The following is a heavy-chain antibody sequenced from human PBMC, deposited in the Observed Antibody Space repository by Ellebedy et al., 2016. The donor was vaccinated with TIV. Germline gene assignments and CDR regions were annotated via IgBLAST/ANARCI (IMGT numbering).Heavy chain of an antibody. CDR2: IDCTDDK. CDR1: GFSLSTCEMS. V-gene: IGHV2-70*01. CDR3: ARTRRASGTYPEDFDY. Sequence: SGPTLVKPTQTLTLTCTSSGFSLSTCEMSVSWIRQPPGKALEWLAVIDCTDDKYYSTSLKTRLTISKDTSKNQVVLTMTNMDPVDTATYYCARTRRASGTYPEDFDYWGQGTLVTVSS. D-gene: IGHD3-10*01. J-gene: IGHJ4*02.